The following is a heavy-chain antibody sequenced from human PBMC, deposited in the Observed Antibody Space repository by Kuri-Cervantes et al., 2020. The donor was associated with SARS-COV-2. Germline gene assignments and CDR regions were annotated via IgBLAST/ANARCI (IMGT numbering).Heavy chain of an antibody. CDR3: AGSATGEGDY. J-gene: IGHJ4*02. Sequence: SVKVSCKASGGTFSSYAISWVRQAPGQGLEWMGRIIPILGTANYAQKFQGRVTITADKSTSTAYMELSSLRSEDTAAYYCAGSATGEGDYWGQGTLVTVSS. CDR2: IIPILGTA. CDR1: GGTFSSYA. D-gene: IGHD7-27*01. V-gene: IGHV1-69*04.